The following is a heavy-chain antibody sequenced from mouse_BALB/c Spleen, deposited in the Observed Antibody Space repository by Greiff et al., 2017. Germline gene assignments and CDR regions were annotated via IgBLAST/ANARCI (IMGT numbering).Heavy chain of an antibody. D-gene: IGHD2-4*01. V-gene: IGHV1-20*02. CDR2: INPYNGDT. Sequence: VQLQQSGPELVKPGASVKISCKASGYSFTGYFMNWVMQSHGKSLEWIGRINPYNGDTFYNQKFKGKATLTVDKSSSTAHMELRSLASEDSAVYYCARGGLRRAMDYWGQGTSVTVSA. J-gene: IGHJ4*01. CDR1: GYSFTGYF. CDR3: ARGGLRRAMDY.